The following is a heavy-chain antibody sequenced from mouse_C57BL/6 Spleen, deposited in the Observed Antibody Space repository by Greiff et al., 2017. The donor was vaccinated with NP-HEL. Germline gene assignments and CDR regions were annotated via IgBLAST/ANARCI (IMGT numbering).Heavy chain of an antibody. Sequence: EVQLQQSGAELVRPGASVKLSCTASGFNIKDYYMHWVKQRPEQGLEWIGRIDPEDGDTEYAPKFQGKATMTADTSSNTAYLQLSSLTSEDTAVYYCTTRFPYYYGSSYDFDYWGQGTTLTVSS. CDR3: TTRFPYYYGSSYDFDY. CDR2: IDPEDGDT. D-gene: IGHD1-1*01. J-gene: IGHJ2*01. V-gene: IGHV14-1*01. CDR1: GFNIKDYY.